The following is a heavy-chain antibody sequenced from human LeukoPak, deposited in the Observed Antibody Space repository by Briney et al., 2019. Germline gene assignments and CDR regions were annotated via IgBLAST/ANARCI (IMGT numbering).Heavy chain of an antibody. CDR1: GFTLTSYG. D-gene: IGHD6-13*01. CDR3: AKGKGAPAGLFDS. CDR2: IRYDGRNK. V-gene: IGHV3-30*02. J-gene: IGHJ4*02. Sequence: GGSLRLSCAASGFTLTSYGMHWVRQAPGKGLQWVAFIRYDGRNKYYGDSGKGRFTISRDNSKNTLFLQMNSLRPEDTAVYYCAKGKGAPAGLFDSWGQGTLVTVSS.